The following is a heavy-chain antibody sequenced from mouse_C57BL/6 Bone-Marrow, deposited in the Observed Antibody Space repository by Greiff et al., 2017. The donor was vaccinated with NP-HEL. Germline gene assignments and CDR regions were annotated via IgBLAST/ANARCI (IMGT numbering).Heavy chain of an antibody. J-gene: IGHJ3*01. D-gene: IGHD2-3*01. CDR1: EYEFPSHD. CDR2: INSDGGST. Sequence: EVKLQESGGGLVQPGESLKLSCESNEYEFPSHDMSWVRKTPEKRLELVAAINSDGGSTYYPDTMERRFIISRDNTKKTLYLQMSSLRSEDTALYYCARPYTYDGYYYAAYWGQGTLVTVSA. CDR3: ARPYTYDGYYYAAY. V-gene: IGHV5-2*01.